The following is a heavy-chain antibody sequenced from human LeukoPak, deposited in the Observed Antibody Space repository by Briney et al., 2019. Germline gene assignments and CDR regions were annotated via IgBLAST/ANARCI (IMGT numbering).Heavy chain of an antibody. CDR2: MNPNSGNT. Sequence: ASVKVSCKASGYTFTSYDINWVRQATGQGLEWVGWMNPNSGNTGYAQKFQGRVTMTRNNYISTAYMELSSLRSEDTAVYYCALSLFYYNSSGYYPFDYWGQGTLVTVSS. CDR3: ALSLFYYNSSGYYPFDY. V-gene: IGHV1-8*01. J-gene: IGHJ4*02. CDR1: GYTFTSYD. D-gene: IGHD3-22*01.